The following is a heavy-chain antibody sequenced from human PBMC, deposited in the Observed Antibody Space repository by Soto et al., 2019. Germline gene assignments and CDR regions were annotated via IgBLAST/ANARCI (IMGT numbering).Heavy chain of an antibody. D-gene: IGHD5-12*01. J-gene: IGHJ4*02. CDR1: GFTVSSNY. CDR2: IYSGGST. Sequence: SGGSLRLSCAASGFTVSSNYMSWVRQAPGKGLEWVSVIYSGGSTYYADSVKGRFTISRHNSKNTLYLQTNSLRAEDTAVYYCAREDSGYDFVYWGQGTLVTVSS. V-gene: IGHV3-53*04. CDR3: AREDSGYDFVY.